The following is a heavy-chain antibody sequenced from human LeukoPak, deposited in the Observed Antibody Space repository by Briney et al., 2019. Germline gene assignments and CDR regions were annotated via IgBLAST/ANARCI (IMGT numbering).Heavy chain of an antibody. CDR2: IYYSGST. D-gene: IGHD3-9*01. CDR1: GGSISSSSYY. CDR3: ARLATALTYWYFDL. V-gene: IGHV4-39*01. Sequence: SETLSLTCTVSGGSISSSSYYWGWIRQPPGKGLEWIGTIYYSGSTYYNPSLQSRVTISADTPKNQFSLKLSSVTAVDTAVYYCARLATALTYWYFDLWGRGTLVTVSS. J-gene: IGHJ2*01.